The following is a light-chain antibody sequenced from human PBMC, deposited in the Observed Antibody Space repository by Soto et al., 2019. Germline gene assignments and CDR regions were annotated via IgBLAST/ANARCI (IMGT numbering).Light chain of an antibody. CDR1: QSISNW. V-gene: IGKV1-5*01. J-gene: IGKJ1*01. Sequence: DIQMTQSPSTLSASVGDRVTITCRASQSISNWLAWYQQKPGKAPKLLIYDVSRLESGVPSRFSGSGSGTEFALTFSSLQPDDFATDYCQQYNSYPWTFGQGTKVEIK. CDR3: QQYNSYPWT. CDR2: DVS.